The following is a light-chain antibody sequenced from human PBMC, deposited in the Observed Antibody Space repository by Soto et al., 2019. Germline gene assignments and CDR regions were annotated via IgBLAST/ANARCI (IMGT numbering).Light chain of an antibody. CDR3: QKYNSAPPVT. CDR2: AAS. J-gene: IGKJ3*01. Sequence: DIQMTQSPSSLSASVEDRVTISCRASQVINNYLAWYQQKPGKVPKLLIYAASTLQSGVPSRFSGSGSGTDFTLTISSLQPEDVATYYCQKYNSAPPVTFGPGTKVDV. V-gene: IGKV1-27*01. CDR1: QVINNY.